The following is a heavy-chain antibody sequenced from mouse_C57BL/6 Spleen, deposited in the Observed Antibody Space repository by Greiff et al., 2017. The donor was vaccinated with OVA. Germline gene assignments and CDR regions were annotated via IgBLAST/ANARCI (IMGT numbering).Heavy chain of an antibody. J-gene: IGHJ2*01. V-gene: IGHV5-4*03. D-gene: IGHD1-1*01. CDR1: GFTFSSYA. CDR3: ARGITTLYYFDY. Sequence: EVKLVESGGGLVKPGGSLKLSCAASGFTFSSYAMSWVRQTPEKRLEWVATISDGGSYTYYPDNVKGRFTITRDKAKNNLYLQMSHLKSEDTAMYYCARGITTLYYFDYWGQGTTRTVSS. CDR2: ISDGGSYT.